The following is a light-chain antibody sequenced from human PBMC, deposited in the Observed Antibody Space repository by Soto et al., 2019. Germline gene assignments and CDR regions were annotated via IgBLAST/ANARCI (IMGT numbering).Light chain of an antibody. Sequence: QSALTQPASVSGSPGQSITISCSGTPSDIGAYNYVSWYQHLPGKAPEVIIYDVTNRPSGVSSRFSGSKSGTTASLTISGLHAEDEANYYCGSYTITSTLMIFGGGTKPTVL. CDR2: DVT. CDR3: GSYTITSTLMI. CDR1: PSDIGAYNY. J-gene: IGLJ2*01. V-gene: IGLV2-14*03.